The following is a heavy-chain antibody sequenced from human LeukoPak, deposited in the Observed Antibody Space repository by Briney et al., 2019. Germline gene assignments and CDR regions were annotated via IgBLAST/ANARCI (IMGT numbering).Heavy chain of an antibody. D-gene: IGHD6-19*01. J-gene: IGHJ4*02. V-gene: IGHV3-23*01. CDR1: GFTFTSHA. Sequence: GGSLRLSCATSGFTFTSHAMTWVRQAPGKGLEWVSGISGTTGRTFYGDSVKGRFTVSRDNSRDTLYLQMISLRAEDTAVYYCAKTTAGNSSGRNPGWPVDYWGQGTLVTVSS. CDR2: ISGTTGRT. CDR3: AKTTAGNSSGRNPGWPVDY.